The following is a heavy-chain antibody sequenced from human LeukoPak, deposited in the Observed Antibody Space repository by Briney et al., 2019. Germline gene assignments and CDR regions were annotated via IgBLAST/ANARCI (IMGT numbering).Heavy chain of an antibody. CDR2: ISGSGGST. V-gene: IGHV3-23*01. J-gene: IGHJ4*02. CDR3: AKDREGYGERPEYFDY. CDR1: GFTFSSYA. Sequence: GGSLRLSCAASGFTFSSYAMSWVRQAPGKGLEWVSAISGSGGSTYYADSVKGRFTISRDNSKNTLYLQMNSLRAEDTAVYYCAKDREGYGERPEYFDYWGQGTLVTVSS. D-gene: IGHD4-17*01.